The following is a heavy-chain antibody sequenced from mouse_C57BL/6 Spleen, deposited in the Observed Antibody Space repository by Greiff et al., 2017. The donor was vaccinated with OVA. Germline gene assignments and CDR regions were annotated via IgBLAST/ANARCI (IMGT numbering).Heavy chain of an antibody. CDR1: GFSFNTYA. CDR3: VRQTGSRYAMDY. J-gene: IGHJ4*01. Sequence: EVKLMESGGGLVQPKGSLKLSCAASGFSFNTYAMNWVRQAPGKGLEWVARIRSKSNNYATYYADSVKDRFTISRDDSESMLYLQMNNLKTEDTAMYYCVRQTGSRYAMDYWGQGTSVTVSS. V-gene: IGHV10-1*01. CDR2: IRSKSNNYAT.